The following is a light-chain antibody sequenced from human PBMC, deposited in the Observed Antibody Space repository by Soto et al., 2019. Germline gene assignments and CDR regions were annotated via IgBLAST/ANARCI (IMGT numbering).Light chain of an antibody. Sequence: QSALTQPASVSGSPGQSITISCTGTSNDVGGYNYVSWYQHHPGKAPKLMIYEVSNRPSGVSNRFSGSKSGNTASLTISGLQAEDEADYYCSSYTTGSSPLVFGGGTKLTVL. CDR3: SSYTTGSSPLV. J-gene: IGLJ2*01. CDR2: EVS. CDR1: SNDVGGYNY. V-gene: IGLV2-14*01.